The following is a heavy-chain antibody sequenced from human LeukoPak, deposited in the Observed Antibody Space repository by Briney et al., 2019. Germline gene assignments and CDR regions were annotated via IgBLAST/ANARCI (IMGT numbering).Heavy chain of an antibody. Sequence: ASVKVSCKASGYTFATYGISWVRQAPGQGLEWMGWINPNSGGTNYAQKFQGRVTMTRDTSISTAYMELSRLRSDDTAVYYCARDWSIWFRGSEDYYMDVWGKGTTVTVSS. CDR3: ARDWSIWFRGSEDYYMDV. D-gene: IGHD3-10*01. CDR2: INPNSGGT. J-gene: IGHJ6*03. V-gene: IGHV1-2*02. CDR1: GYTFATYG.